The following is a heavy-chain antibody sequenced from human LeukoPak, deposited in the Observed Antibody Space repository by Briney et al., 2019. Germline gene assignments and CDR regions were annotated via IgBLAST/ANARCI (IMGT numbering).Heavy chain of an antibody. V-gene: IGHV1-46*01. CDR2: INPSGGST. CDR3: ARGYCTSGVCYDLGDYGGNEYFDY. CDR1: GYTFTSYY. J-gene: IGHJ4*02. D-gene: IGHD2-8*01. Sequence: GASVKVSCKASGYTFTSYYMHWVRQAPGQGLEWMGIINPSGGSTSYAQKFQGRVTMTRDMSTSTVYVELSSLRSEDTAVYYCARGYCTSGVCYDLGDYGGNEYFDYWGQGTLVTVSS.